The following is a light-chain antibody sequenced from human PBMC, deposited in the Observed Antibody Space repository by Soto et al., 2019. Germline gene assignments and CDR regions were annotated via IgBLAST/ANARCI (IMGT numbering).Light chain of an antibody. CDR1: PSISSY. J-gene: IGKJ4*01. CDR3: QQNYSTPLT. CDR2: AAS. Sequence: DIQMTQSPSSLSASVGDRVTITCRASPSISSYLNWYQQKPGKAPKLLIYAASSLQSGVPSRFSGSVSGTDFNLTISSLQTEDFATYECQQNYSTPLTFGGGTKVDIK. V-gene: IGKV1-39*01.